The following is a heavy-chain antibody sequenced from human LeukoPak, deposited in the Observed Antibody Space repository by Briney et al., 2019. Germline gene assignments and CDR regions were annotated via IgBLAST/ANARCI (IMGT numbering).Heavy chain of an antibody. V-gene: IGHV4-38-2*02. CDR3: ARDDFWSGPDAFDI. Sequence: PSETLSLTCTVSGYSISSGYYWGWIRQPPGKGLEWIGSIYHSGSTYYNPSLKSRVTISVDTSKNQFSLKLSSVTAADTAVYYCARDDFWSGPDAFDIWGQGTKVTVSS. CDR2: IYHSGST. J-gene: IGHJ3*02. D-gene: IGHD3-3*01. CDR1: GYSISSGYY.